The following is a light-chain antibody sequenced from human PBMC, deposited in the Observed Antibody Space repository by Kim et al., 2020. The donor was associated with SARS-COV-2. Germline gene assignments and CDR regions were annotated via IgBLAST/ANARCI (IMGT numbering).Light chain of an antibody. J-gene: IGLJ3*02. V-gene: IGLV3-19*01. CDR2: GKN. Sequence: SSELTQDPAVSVALGQTVRITCQGDSLRRYYASWYQQKSGQAPVLVIYGKNNRPSGIPDRFSGSSSGNTASLTITGAQAEDEADYYCNSRDSSGNHWVFG. CDR1: SLRRYY. CDR3: NSRDSSGNHWV.